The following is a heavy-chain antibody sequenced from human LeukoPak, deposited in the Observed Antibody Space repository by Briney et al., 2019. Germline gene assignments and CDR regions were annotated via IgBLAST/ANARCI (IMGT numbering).Heavy chain of an antibody. V-gene: IGHV4-34*01. D-gene: IGHD3-10*01. CDR3: ARGPTMVRGVIRFYYYMDA. J-gene: IGHJ6*03. CDR1: GGSFSGSS. CDR2: INHSGST. Sequence: SETLSLTCTVNGGSFSGSSWSWIRQSPGRGLEWIGEINHSGSTNYNPSLKSRVSISIDTSKNQFSLKLTSVTAADTAMYYCARGPTMVRGVIRFYYYMDAWGKGTTVTVSS.